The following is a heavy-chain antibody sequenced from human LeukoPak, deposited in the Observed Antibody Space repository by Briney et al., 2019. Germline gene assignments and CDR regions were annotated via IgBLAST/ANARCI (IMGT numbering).Heavy chain of an antibody. J-gene: IGHJ1*01. CDR2: IYPGDSDT. CDR3: ARSRYSSSSRYFQH. Sequence: GESLKISCKASGYSFTSHWIAWVRQMPGKGLEWMGIIYPGDSDTRYSPSFQGQVTISADKSISTAYLQWSSLKASDTAMYYCARSRYSSSSRYFQHWGQGTLVTVSS. V-gene: IGHV5-51*01. CDR1: GYSFTSHW. D-gene: IGHD6-6*01.